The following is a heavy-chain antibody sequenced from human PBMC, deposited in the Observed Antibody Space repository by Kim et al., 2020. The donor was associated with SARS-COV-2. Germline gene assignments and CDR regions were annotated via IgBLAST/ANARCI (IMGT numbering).Heavy chain of an antibody. CDR2: INHSGST. Sequence: SETLSLTCAVYGGSFSGYYWSWIRQPPGKGLEWIGEINHSGSTNYNPSLKSRVTISVDTSKNQFSLKLSSVTAADTAVYYCARASRFPPDYWGQGTLVTVSS. CDR1: GGSFSGYY. D-gene: IGHD3-10*01. V-gene: IGHV4-34*01. J-gene: IGHJ4*02. CDR3: ARASRFPPDY.